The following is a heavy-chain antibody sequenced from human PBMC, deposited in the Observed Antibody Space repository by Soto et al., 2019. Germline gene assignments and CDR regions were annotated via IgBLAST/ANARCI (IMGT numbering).Heavy chain of an antibody. CDR1: GGVFNSYA. Sequence: ASVKVSCESSGGVFNSYAISWVRQAPGQGLEWMGGIIPVFGTANLAQRFQDRVTITADRSTKTVYMELRSLRSEDTAVYYCARSEEDGNKGNLDVWGQGTTVPVSS. J-gene: IGHJ6*02. CDR3: ARSEEDGNKGNLDV. D-gene: IGHD1-26*01. V-gene: IGHV1-69*06. CDR2: IIPVFGTA.